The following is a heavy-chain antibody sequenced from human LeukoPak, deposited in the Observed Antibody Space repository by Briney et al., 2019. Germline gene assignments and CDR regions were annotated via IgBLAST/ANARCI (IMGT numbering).Heavy chain of an antibody. CDR3: ASVGRAGSHDQYLQH. J-gene: IGHJ1*01. D-gene: IGHD2-15*01. V-gene: IGHV3-48*02. CDR1: GFTFSTYT. CDR2: FSSDNSVI. Sequence: PGGSLRLSCAASGFTFSTYTMNWVRQAPGKGLEWLSYFSSDNSVIHYADSVKGRFTISRDNARNSLFLQMNSLTDEDTAVYYCASVGRAGSHDQYLQHWGQGTLVTASS.